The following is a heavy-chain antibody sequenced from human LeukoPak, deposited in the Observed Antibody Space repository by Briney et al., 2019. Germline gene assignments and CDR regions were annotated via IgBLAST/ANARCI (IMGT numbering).Heavy chain of an antibody. J-gene: IGHJ4*02. CDR1: GFTFSYYA. Sequence: GGSLRLSCAASGFTFSYYAMSWVRQAPGKGLEWVANIKQDGSEKFYVDSVKGRFTISRDNAKNSLDLQINSLGAEDTAVYYCARGLDCRSTSCYLDNWGQGTLVTVSS. D-gene: IGHD2-2*01. CDR2: IKQDGSEK. V-gene: IGHV3-7*01. CDR3: ARGLDCRSTSCYLDN.